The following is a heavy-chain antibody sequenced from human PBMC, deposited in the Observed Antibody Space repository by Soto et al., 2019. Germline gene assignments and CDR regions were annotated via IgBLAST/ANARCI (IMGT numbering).Heavy chain of an antibody. V-gene: IGHV4-59*11. Sequence: SETLSLTCTVSGGSISSHYWGWIRQPPGKGLEWIGQIFYSGGTNYNPSLKSRVTISVDTSKNQFSLNLSSVTAADTALYYCARAGGNFDPWGPGTLVTVSS. CDR3: ARAGGNFDP. CDR1: GGSISSHY. J-gene: IGHJ5*02. CDR2: IFYSGGT.